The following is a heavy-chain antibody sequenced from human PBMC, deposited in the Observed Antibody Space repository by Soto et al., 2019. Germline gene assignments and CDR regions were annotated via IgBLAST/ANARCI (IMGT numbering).Heavy chain of an antibody. V-gene: IGHV4-59*01. CDR2: IHDSGIT. CDR3: ARDKITGLFDY. CDR1: GGSMRSYY. D-gene: IGHD2-8*02. Sequence: SETLSLTCSVSGGSMRSYYWSWTRQPPGKGLEWIGYIHDSGITDYNPSLKSRATISIDTFRNQISLNLHSVTAADTAVYYCARDKITGLFDYWGQGTLVTVSS. J-gene: IGHJ4*02.